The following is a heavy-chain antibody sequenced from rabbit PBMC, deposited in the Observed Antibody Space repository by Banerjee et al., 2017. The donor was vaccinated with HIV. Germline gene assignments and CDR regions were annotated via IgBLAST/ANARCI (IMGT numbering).Heavy chain of an antibody. CDR2: INTGDGNT. D-gene: IGHD4-2*01. Sequence: QSVEESGGDLVKPGASLTLTCTASGFSFSSNAMCWVRQAPGKGLEWIACINTGDGNTYYASWAKGRFTVSKTSSTTVTLQMTSLTVADTATYFCARYFTGSGSRLWGPGTLVTVS. CDR1: GFSFSSNA. V-gene: IGHV1S40*01. CDR3: ARYFTGSGSRL. J-gene: IGHJ4*01.